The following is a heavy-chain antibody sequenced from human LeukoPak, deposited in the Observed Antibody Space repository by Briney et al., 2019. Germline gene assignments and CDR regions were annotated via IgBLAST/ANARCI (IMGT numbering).Heavy chain of an antibody. CDR2: MNPNGGNT. CDR3: ARGSLGTGGSGSYYNLDMQNDY. J-gene: IGHJ4*02. CDR1: GYILTSYD. Sequence: ASVQVSCQACGYILTSYDINWVGPATGQGLEWMGWMNPNGGNTGYAQKFQGRVTMTRNTSIRTVYMEGSSLRSEDTAVYYCARGSLGTGGSGSYYNLDMQNDYWGQGTLVTVSS. D-gene: IGHD3-10*01. V-gene: IGHV1-8*01.